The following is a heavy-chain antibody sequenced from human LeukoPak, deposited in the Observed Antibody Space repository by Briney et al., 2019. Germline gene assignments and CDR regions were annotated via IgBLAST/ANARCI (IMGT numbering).Heavy chain of an antibody. D-gene: IGHD1-26*01. CDR2: IDWDDDK. J-gene: IGHJ5*02. CDR1: GFSLSTSGMC. CDR3: ARQIVGATTSWFDP. Sequence: SGPALMYPTPPLTLTCTFSGFSLSTSGMCVSWIRQPPGKALEWLALIDWDDDKYYSTSLKTRLTISKDTSKNQVVLTMTNMDPVDTATYYCARQIVGATTSWFDPWGQGTLVTVSS. V-gene: IGHV2-70*01.